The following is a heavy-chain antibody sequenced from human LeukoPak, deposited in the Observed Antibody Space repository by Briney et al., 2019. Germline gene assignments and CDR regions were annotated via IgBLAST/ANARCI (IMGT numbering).Heavy chain of an antibody. CDR2: IYHNGNT. CDR3: ARDDGDYAYYFDS. CDR1: GGSISSGGYY. J-gene: IGHJ4*02. Sequence: PSQTLSLTCTVSGGSISSGGYYWSWIRQPPGKGLEWIGYIYHNGNTYSNPSLKSRVTMSLDTSKNQFSLKLSSVTAADTAIYYCARDDGDYAYYFDSWGQGALVTVSS. D-gene: IGHD4-17*01. V-gene: IGHV4-30-2*01.